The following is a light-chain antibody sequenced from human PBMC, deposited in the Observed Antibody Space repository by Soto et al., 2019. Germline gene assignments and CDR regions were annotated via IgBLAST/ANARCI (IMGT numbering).Light chain of an antibody. CDR2: WGS. Sequence: DIVLTQSPASPDVSLGERVTINCKSSQSLFFTSNKKNSLAWYQQKPGQPPKLIIYWGSSRESGVPARFRGAGSATDFTLTISSLQAEDVAVYYCQQGYRSPFTFGQGTKVGIK. V-gene: IGKV4-1*01. CDR1: QSLFFTSNKKNS. CDR3: QQGYRSPFT. J-gene: IGKJ2*01.